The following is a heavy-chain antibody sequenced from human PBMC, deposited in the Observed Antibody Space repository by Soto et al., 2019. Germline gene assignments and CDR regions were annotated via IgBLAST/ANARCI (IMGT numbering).Heavy chain of an antibody. J-gene: IGHJ5*02. CDR1: GDSINSYY. V-gene: IGHV4-59*01. CDR3: TGAYYDISGYSLDP. CDR2: IYDSGST. D-gene: IGHD3-22*01. Sequence: SETLSFTCTVSGDSINSYYWSWIRQPPGKGLEWIGYIYDSGSTNYNPSLKSRVTISVDTSKNQFSLKLNSVTAADTAVYYCTGAYYDISGYSLDPWGQGTSVTVS.